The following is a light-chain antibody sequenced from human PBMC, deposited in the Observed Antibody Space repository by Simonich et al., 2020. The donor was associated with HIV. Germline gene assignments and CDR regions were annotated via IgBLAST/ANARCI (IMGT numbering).Light chain of an antibody. CDR3: QQYYSIPLT. V-gene: IGKV4-1*01. J-gene: IGKJ4*01. CDR2: WAS. CDR1: QSVLSSSNNNNS. Sequence: DIVMTQSPDSLTVSLGERAPINCKSSQSVLSSSNNNNSLVCYQQKPGQPPKLLIYWASTRESGVPDRFSGSGSGTDFTLTISSLQAEDVAVYYCQQYYSIPLTFGGGTKVEIK.